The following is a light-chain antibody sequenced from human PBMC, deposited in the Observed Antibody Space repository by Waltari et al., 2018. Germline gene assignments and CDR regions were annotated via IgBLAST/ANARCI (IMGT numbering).Light chain of an antibody. Sequence: QSALTQPRSVSGSPGQSVTISCTGTSSDVGGYNYVSWYQQHPGKAPKLMVYDVNKRPSGVPDRFYGSKSGNTASLTISGLQAEDEADFYCCSYAGSYILVFGGGTKLTVL. CDR1: SSDVGGYNY. V-gene: IGLV2-11*01. CDR3: CSYAGSYILV. CDR2: DVN. J-gene: IGLJ2*01.